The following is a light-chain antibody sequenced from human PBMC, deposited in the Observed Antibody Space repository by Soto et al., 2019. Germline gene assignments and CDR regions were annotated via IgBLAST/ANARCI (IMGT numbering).Light chain of an antibody. Sequence: QSALTQPASVSGSPGQSITISCTGTSSDVGGYNYVSWYQQHPGKAPKLMIYDVSNRPSGVSNRFSGSKSGNTASLTISGLQAEDDADYYCSSYTSISTVFGGGTKVTVL. J-gene: IGLJ2*01. CDR2: DVS. CDR3: SSYTSISTV. CDR1: SSDVGGYNY. V-gene: IGLV2-14*01.